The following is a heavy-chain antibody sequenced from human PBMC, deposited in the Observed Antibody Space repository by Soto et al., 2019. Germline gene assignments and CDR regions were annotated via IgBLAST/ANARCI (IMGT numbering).Heavy chain of an antibody. CDR2: INHSGST. J-gene: IGHJ4*02. Sequence: SETLSLTCAVYGGSFSGYYWSWIRQPPGKGLEWIGEINHSGSTNYNPSLKSRVTISVDTSKNQFSLKLSSVTAADTAVYYCARVGGIAARSDYWGQGTLVTVSS. V-gene: IGHV4-34*01. CDR1: GGSFSGYY. D-gene: IGHD6-6*01. CDR3: ARVGGIAARSDY.